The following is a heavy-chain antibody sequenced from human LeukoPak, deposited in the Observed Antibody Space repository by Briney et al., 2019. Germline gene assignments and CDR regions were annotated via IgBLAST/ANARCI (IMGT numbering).Heavy chain of an antibody. CDR1: GFIFSDHP. V-gene: IGHV3-49*03. J-gene: IGHJ4*02. D-gene: IGHD4-17*01. CDR3: ARGRYGDYTD. CDR2: IRDKDWRGTR. Sequence: GRSLRLSCEGSGFIFSDHPITWLRQAPGKGLEWLGFIRDKDWRGTRQYAPSVKGKFTTSRDDPKCVAYLQMDRLNIDYTAIYYCARGRYGDYTDWDQGTLVVVSS.